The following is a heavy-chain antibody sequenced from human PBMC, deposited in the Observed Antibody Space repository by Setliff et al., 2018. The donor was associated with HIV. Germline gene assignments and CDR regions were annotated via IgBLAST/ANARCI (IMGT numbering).Heavy chain of an antibody. CDR1: GFSLATDGVS. Sequence: ESGPTLVNPTETLTLTCAFSGFSLATDGVSLGWIRQPPGEGPEWLALIYWDGDTRYNPSLKGRLTVTKATSNNHVVLIMSHMDPEDTATYFCAHKGPDALREDFDYWGQGTLVTVSS. D-gene: IGHD2-8*01. J-gene: IGHJ4*02. CDR2: IYWDGDT. V-gene: IGHV2-5*02. CDR3: AHKGPDALREDFDY.